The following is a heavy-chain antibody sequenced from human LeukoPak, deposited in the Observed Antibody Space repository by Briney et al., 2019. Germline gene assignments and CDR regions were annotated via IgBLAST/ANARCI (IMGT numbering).Heavy chain of an antibody. CDR1: GFTFSSYE. J-gene: IGHJ6*02. D-gene: IGHD6-13*01. V-gene: IGHV3-48*03. CDR3: ARVTKELRSSWYDYYYYGMDV. Sequence: PGGSLRLSCAASGFTFSSYEMNWVRQAPGKGLEWVSYISSSGSTIYYADSVKGRFTISRDNAKNSLYLQMNSLRAEDTAVYYCARVTKELRSSWYDYYYYGMDVWGQGTTVTVSS. CDR2: ISSSGSTI.